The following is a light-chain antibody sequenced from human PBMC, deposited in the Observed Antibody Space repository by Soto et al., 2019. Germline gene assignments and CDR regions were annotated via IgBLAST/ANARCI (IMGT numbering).Light chain of an antibody. CDR1: QSVSSNY. V-gene: IGKV3-20*01. CDR2: GAS. Sequence: DIVLTQSPGTLSLSPGERATLSCRASQSVSSNYLAWYQQKPGQAPRLLIYGASTRATGAPDRFSGSGSGTDFTLTISRLEPEDFAVYHCQQYGSLSWTFGQGTKVDIK. CDR3: QQYGSLSWT. J-gene: IGKJ1*01.